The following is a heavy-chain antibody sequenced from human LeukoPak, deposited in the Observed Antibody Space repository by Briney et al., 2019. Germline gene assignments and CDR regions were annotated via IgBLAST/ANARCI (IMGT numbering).Heavy chain of an antibody. CDR2: ISSSSSYI. Sequence: GGSLGLSCAASGFTFSSYSMNWVRQAPGKGLEWVSSISSSSSYIYYADSVKGRFTISRDNAKNSLYLQMNSLRAEDTAVYYCARAGSPSFLTDYWGQGALVTVSS. CDR3: ARAGSPSFLTDY. J-gene: IGHJ4*02. V-gene: IGHV3-21*01. D-gene: IGHD1-14*01. CDR1: GFTFSSYS.